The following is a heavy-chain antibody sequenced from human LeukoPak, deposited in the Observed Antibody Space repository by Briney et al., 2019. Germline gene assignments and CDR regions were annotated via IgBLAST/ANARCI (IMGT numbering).Heavy chain of an antibody. CDR2: IYYSGST. CDR3: GRDSVEMGTIHSDY. J-gene: IGHJ4*02. V-gene: IGHV4-39*07. D-gene: IGHD5-24*01. CDR1: GGSISSSNYF. Sequence: SETLSLTCTVSGGSISSSNYFWGWIRQAPGKGLEWIGSIYYSGSTYYKPSLKSRVTISADMSKNQFSLRLYSVTAADTAVYYCGRDSVEMGTIHSDYWGQGTLVTVSS.